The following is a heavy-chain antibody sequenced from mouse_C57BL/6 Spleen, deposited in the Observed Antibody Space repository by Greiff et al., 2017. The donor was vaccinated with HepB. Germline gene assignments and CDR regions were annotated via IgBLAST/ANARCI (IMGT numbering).Heavy chain of an antibody. CDR3: AKRGNYRYAMDY. V-gene: IGHV2-5*01. CDR1: GFSLTSYG. CDR2: IWRGGST. D-gene: IGHD2-14*01. J-gene: IGHJ4*01. Sequence: VQLQESGPGLVQPSQSLSITCTVSGFSLTSYGVHWVRQSPGKGLEWLGVIWRGGSTDYNAAFMSRLSITKDNSKSQVFFKMNSLQADDTAIYYCAKRGNYRYAMDYWGQGTSVTVSS.